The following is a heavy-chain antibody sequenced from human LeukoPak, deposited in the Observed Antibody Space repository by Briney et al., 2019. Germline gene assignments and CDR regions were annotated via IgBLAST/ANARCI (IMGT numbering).Heavy chain of an antibody. D-gene: IGHD6-13*01. CDR2: IYYSGST. CDR1: GGSISSGGYS. V-gene: IGHV4-61*08. J-gene: IGHJ6*02. Sequence: SETLSLTCAVSGGSISSGGYSWSWIRQPPGKGLEWIGYIYYSGSTNYNPSLKSRVTISVDTSKNQFSLKLSSVTAADTAVYYCARVGGSRRSFYYGMDVWGQGTTVTVSS. CDR3: ARVGGSRRSFYYGMDV.